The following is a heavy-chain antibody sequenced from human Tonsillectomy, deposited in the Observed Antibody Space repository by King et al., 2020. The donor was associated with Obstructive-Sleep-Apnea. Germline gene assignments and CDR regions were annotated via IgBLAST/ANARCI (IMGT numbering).Heavy chain of an antibody. J-gene: IGHJ6*02. CDR2: IFYSGKT. CDR1: GVSISNSDYY. Sequence: QLQESGAGLVKPSQTLSLTCSVSGVSISNSDYYWSWFRQPPGKGLEWIGRIFYSGKTAYNPSLQSRLTISLGTSKNQFSLSLTSVTAADTAIYYCARENQRLIHFSYPGCDSKYSGMDVWGQGTTVAVS. D-gene: IGHD6-6*01. CDR3: ARENQRLIHFSYPGCDSKYSGMDV. V-gene: IGHV4-30-4*01.